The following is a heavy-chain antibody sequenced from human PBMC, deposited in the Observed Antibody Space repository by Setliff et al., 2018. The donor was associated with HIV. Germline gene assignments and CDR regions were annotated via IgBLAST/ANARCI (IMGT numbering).Heavy chain of an antibody. CDR2: ISWNSGSI. CDR3: ARWNRYDSSANYWDLDY. D-gene: IGHD3-22*01. J-gene: IGHJ4*02. Sequence: GGSMRLSCAASGFSFNDYAMHWVRQAPGKGLELVLGISWNSGSIGSADSVKGRSTISRDNAKNSVYLQMNILRVDDTAVYYCARWNRYDSSANYWDLDYWGQGTLVTSPQ. V-gene: IGHV3-9*01. CDR1: GFSFNDYA.